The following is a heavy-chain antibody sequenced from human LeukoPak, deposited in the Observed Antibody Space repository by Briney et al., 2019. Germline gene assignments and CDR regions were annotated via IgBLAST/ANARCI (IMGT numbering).Heavy chain of an antibody. D-gene: IGHD5-24*01. CDR2: INAGNGNT. Sequence: ASVKVSCKASGYTFTSYVMHWVRQAPGQRLEWMGWINAGNGNTKYSQKFQGRVTITRDTSASTAYMELSSLRSEDTAVYYCARGGDGYNFDYWGQGTLVTVSS. J-gene: IGHJ4*02. V-gene: IGHV1-3*01. CDR3: ARGGDGYNFDY. CDR1: GYTFTSYV.